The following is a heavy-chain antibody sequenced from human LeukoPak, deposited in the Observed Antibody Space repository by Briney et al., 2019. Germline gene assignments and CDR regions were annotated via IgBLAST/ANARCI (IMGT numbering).Heavy chain of an antibody. CDR3: ARVPSYDSSGYYLGDHWYFDL. D-gene: IGHD3-22*01. J-gene: IGHJ2*01. CDR2: ISAYNGNT. V-gene: IGHV1-18*01. Sequence: ASVKVSCKASGYTFTSYGITWVRQAPGQGLEWMGWISAYNGNTHYTQELQGRVTMTTDTSTSTAYMELRSLRSDDTAVYYCARVPSYDSSGYYLGDHWYFDLWGRGTLVTVSS. CDR1: GYTFTSYG.